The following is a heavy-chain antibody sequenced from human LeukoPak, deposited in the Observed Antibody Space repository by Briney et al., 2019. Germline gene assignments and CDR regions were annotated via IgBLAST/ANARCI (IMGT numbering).Heavy chain of an antibody. D-gene: IGHD4-17*01. V-gene: IGHV3-66*03. Sequence: GGSLRLSCAGSGFSVSNYYMSWVRQAPGKGLEWVSLIRDSGETFYTDSVKGRFTISRDNSKNTMYLQMNRLRVEDTAVYFCARDRAVTQDWVEFDPWGQGTLVTVSS. CDR3: ARDRAVTQDWVEFDP. CDR2: IRDSGET. CDR1: GFSVSNYY. J-gene: IGHJ5*02.